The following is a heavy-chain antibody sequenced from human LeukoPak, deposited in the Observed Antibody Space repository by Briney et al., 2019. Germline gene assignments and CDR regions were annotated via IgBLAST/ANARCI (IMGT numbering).Heavy chain of an antibody. CDR1: GFTFTSSS. J-gene: IGHJ4*02. D-gene: IGHD3-9*01. V-gene: IGHV1-58*02. CDR3: ARAATPRRLGSYEILYY. Sequence: SVKVSCKASGFTFTSSSIQWIRQARGQRLEWIGWIVGDSTDTYYAQRFQERVTIARDMSTSTAYLELSSLRSEDTAVYYCARAATPRRLGSYEILYYWGQGTLVTVSS. CDR2: IVGDSTDT.